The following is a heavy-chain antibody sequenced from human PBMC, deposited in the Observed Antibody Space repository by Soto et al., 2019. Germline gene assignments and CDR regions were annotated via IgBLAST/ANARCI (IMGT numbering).Heavy chain of an antibody. J-gene: IGHJ4*02. CDR2: VHESGST. D-gene: IGHD1-20*01. V-gene: IGHV4-59*03. CDR3: ARGTRALITSFFAY. CDR1: AGSFSDNY. Sequence: PSGTLSLTCSVYAGSFSDNYWSWIRRTPGRGLEWIGCVHESGSTDYNPSLRGRVIISLHTSKSQFSLSLRSATAADTATYYCARGTRALITSFFAYWGQGIPVTVSS.